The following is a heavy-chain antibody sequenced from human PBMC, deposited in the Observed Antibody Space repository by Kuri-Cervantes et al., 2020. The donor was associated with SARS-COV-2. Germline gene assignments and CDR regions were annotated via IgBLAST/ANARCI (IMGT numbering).Heavy chain of an antibody. CDR1: GFTFSSYA. CDR3: ARDGEMATRYWYFDL. J-gene: IGHJ2*01. CDR2: ISYDGSNK. D-gene: IGHD5-24*01. Sequence: LSLTCAASGFTFSSYAMHWVRQAPGKGLEWVTVISYDGSNKYYADSVKGRFTISRDNSKNTLYLQMNSLRAEDTAVYYCARDGEMATRYWYFDLWGRGTLVTVSS. V-gene: IGHV3-30*04.